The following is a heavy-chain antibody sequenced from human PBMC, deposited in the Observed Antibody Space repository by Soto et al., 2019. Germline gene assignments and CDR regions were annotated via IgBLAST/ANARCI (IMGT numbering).Heavy chain of an antibody. CDR3: GRALRGFSAFAI. Sequence: SETLSLTCTVSSGSISSTNWWSWVRQPPGKGLEWIGEIYHSGSINYNPSLNSRVTISVDKSKNHFSLTLSSVTAADTAVYYCGRALRGFSAFAIWGQGTVVTVSS. CDR2: IYHSGSI. J-gene: IGHJ3*02. D-gene: IGHD3-16*01. CDR1: SGSISSTNW. V-gene: IGHV4-4*02.